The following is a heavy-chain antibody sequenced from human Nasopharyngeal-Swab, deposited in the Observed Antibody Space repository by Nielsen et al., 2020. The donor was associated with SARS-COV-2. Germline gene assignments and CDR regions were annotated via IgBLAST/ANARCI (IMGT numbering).Heavy chain of an antibody. CDR3: ARKDVFAYGVDAFDI. Sequence: GESLNTSCAASGFTFSSYAMTWVRQAPGKGLEWVSVVTGSGYGTDYADPAKGRFTISRDNAKNTLYLQMNSLRAEDTAVYYCARKDVFAYGVDAFDIWGQGTMVTVSS. J-gene: IGHJ3*02. CDR1: GFTFSSYA. V-gene: IGHV3-23*01. CDR2: VTGSGYGT. D-gene: IGHD3-10*01.